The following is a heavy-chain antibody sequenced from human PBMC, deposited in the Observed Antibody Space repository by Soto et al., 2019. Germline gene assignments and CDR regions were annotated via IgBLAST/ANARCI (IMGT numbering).Heavy chain of an antibody. CDR1: GFTFSDHY. CDR2: SRNKANSYST. D-gene: IGHD1-26*01. V-gene: IGHV3-72*01. Sequence: EVQLVESGGGLVQPGGSLRLSCAASGFTFSDHYMDWVRQAPGKGLEWVGRSRNKANSYSTEYAASVKGRFTISRDESKNSLYLQMNSLKTEDTGVYYCARFSGSYTMGLDHGGQGTLVTVSS. CDR3: ARFSGSYTMGLDH. J-gene: IGHJ4*02.